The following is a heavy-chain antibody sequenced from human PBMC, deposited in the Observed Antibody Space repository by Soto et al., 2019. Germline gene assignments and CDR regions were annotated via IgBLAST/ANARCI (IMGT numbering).Heavy chain of an antibody. J-gene: IGHJ4*02. CDR1: GGSISSSSYY. V-gene: IGHV4-39*01. CDR2: IYYSGST. Sequence: SETLSLTCTFSGGSISSSSYYWGWLRQPPGKGLEWIGSIYYSGSTYYNPSLKSRVTISVDTSKNQFSLKLSSVTAADTAVYYCARLSYDSSGYYYVIYPDYWGQGTLVTVSS. D-gene: IGHD3-22*01. CDR3: ARLSYDSSGYYYVIYPDY.